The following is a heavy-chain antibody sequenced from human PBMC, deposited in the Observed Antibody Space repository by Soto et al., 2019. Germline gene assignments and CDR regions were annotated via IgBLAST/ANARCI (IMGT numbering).Heavy chain of an antibody. CDR1: GGSISSYR. V-gene: IGHV4-4*07. Sequence: TWETLSLTCTVSGGSISSYRWSWIRQPAGKGLEWIGRLNNYGNTHYNTSLKSRVTVSVDTSRTQFFLTLRSVTAADSAVYHCVRESGETWEYEDSSGQVTPRTVFS. CDR2: LNNYGNT. J-gene: IGHJ5*02. D-gene: IGHD1-26*01. CDR3: VRESGETWEYEDS.